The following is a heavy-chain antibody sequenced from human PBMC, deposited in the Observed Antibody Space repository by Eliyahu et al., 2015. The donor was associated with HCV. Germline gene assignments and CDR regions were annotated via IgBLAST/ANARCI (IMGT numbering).Heavy chain of an antibody. CDR2: IYPGDSDT. V-gene: IGHV5-51*01. CDR3: ARDRAEAGTGHAFDI. CDR1: GYXFTNYW. J-gene: IGHJ3*02. D-gene: IGHD6-19*01. Sequence: EVQLVQSAAEVKKPGESLKISXKGSGYXFTNYWIGWVXQMPGKGLEWMGIIYPGDSDTGYSPSFQGQVTISADKSITTAYLHWSSLKASDTAMYYCARDRAEAGTGHAFDIWGQGTMVTVSX.